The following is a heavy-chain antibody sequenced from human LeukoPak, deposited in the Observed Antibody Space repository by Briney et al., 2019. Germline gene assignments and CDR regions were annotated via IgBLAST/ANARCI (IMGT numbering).Heavy chain of an antibody. CDR1: GGSIGSYH. CDR2: VFNNGGT. Sequence: PSETLSLTCSVSGGSIGSYHWNWIRQPSGKGLEWIGIVFNNGGTKHNPSLKSRVAISVDTSKNQFALKLSSVTAADTAVYYCVASYGGYVPDYWGQGALVIVSS. V-gene: IGHV4-59*13. J-gene: IGHJ4*02. D-gene: IGHD5-12*01. CDR3: VASYGGYVPDY.